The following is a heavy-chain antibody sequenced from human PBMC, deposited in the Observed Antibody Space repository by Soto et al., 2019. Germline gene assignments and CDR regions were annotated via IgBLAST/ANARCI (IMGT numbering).Heavy chain of an antibody. V-gene: IGHV3-30*18. Sequence: QVQLVESGGGVVQPGRSLRLPCAASGFTFSSHGLHWVRQAPSRGLEWVAVISYDGTNKQYGDSVKGRFTISRDDSQNTLYLQMNSLRAEDTAVYYCVKDRRTEAYGMEVWGQGTTVTVSS. CDR1: GFTFSSHG. J-gene: IGHJ6*02. CDR3: VKDRRTEAYGMEV. CDR2: ISYDGTNK. D-gene: IGHD2-21*01.